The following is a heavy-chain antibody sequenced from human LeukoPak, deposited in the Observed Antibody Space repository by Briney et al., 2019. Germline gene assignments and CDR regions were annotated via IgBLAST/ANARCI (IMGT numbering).Heavy chain of an antibody. CDR3: ARDADSSGYLYYFDY. Sequence: SVKVSCKASGGTFSSYTISWVRQAPGQGLEWMGRIIPILGIANYAQKFQGRVTLTADKSTSTAYMELSSLRSEDTAVYYCARDADSSGYLYYFDYWGQGTLVTVSS. CDR2: IIPILGIA. D-gene: IGHD3-22*01. V-gene: IGHV1-69*04. J-gene: IGHJ4*02. CDR1: GGTFSSYT.